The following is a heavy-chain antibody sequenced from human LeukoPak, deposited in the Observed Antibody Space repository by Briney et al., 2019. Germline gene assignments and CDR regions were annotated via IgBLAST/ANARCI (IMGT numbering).Heavy chain of an antibody. CDR2: IYHSGST. Sequence: SETLSLTCTVSGYSISSGYYWGWIRQPPGKGLEWIGSIYHSGSTYYNPSLKSRVTISVDTSKNQFSLKLSPVTAADTAVYYCARSSSSWRFDYWGQGTLVTVSS. D-gene: IGHD6-13*01. V-gene: IGHV4-38-2*02. CDR3: ARSSSSWRFDY. CDR1: GYSISSGYY. J-gene: IGHJ4*02.